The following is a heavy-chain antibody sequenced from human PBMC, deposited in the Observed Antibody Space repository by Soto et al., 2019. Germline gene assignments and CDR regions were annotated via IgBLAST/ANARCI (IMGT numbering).Heavy chain of an antibody. CDR1: GGSFSGYY. CDR3: ARRVLRATWVDY. V-gene: IGHV4-34*01. J-gene: IGHJ4*02. CDR2: INHSGST. D-gene: IGHD5-12*01. Sequence: QVQLQQWGAGLLKPSETLSLTCAVYGGSFSGYYWSWIRQPPGKGLEWIGEINHSGSTNYNPSLKGGVTIPEDRSKTRFSVKVGSVTAGATAVYYCARRVLRATWVDYGGQGPLVPVPS.